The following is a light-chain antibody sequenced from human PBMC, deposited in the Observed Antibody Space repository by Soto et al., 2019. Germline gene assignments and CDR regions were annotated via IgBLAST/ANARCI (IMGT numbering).Light chain of an antibody. J-gene: IGKJ1*01. V-gene: IGKV3-20*01. CDR3: QQYANSPPT. CDR2: GAS. CDR1: QSVSSNY. Sequence: EIVLTQSPGTLSLSPGERATLSCRASQSVSSNYLAWYQQKPGQDPRLLIYGASIRATGIPDRFIGSGSGTDFTRTISRLEPEDIEVYYCQQYANSPPTFGQGTKVELK.